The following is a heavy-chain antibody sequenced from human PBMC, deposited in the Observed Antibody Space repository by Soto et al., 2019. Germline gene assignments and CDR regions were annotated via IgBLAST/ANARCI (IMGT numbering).Heavy chain of an antibody. CDR2: ISYDGSNK. Sequence: PGGSLRLSCAASGFTFSSYAMHWVRQAPGKGLEWVAVISYDGSNKYYADSVKGRFTISRDNSKNTLYLQMNSLRAEDTAVYYCARYAGGMAVWGQGTTVTVSS. J-gene: IGHJ6*02. CDR3: ARYAGGMAV. D-gene: IGHD2-2*01. V-gene: IGHV3-30-3*01. CDR1: GFTFSSYA.